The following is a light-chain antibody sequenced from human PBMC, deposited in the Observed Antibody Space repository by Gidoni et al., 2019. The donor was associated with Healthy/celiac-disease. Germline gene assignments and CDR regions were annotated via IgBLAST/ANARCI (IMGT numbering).Light chain of an antibody. J-gene: IGKJ2*01. CDR2: LGS. CDR3: MQALQTPYT. V-gene: IGKV2-28*01. Sequence: DIVMTQSPLSLPVTSGEPASIYCRPSQSLLHSNGYNSLDWYLQKPGQSPQLLIYLGSNRASGVPDRFSGSGSGTDFTLKIIRVEAEDVGVYYCMQALQTPYTFGQGTKLEFK. CDR1: QSLLHSNGYNS.